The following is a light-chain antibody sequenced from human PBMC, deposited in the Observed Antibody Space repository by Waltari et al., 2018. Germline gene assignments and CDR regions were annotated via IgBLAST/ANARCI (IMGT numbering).Light chain of an antibody. CDR1: QSIGRY. Sequence: EIVLTQSPGTLSLSPGVRPTFSCMASQSIGRYLAWYQQKPDQAPRLLIYGASSRATGIPDRFSGSGSGTDFSLTISRLEPEDFAVYYCQNHERLPATFGQGTKVEIK. J-gene: IGKJ1*01. CDR2: GAS. V-gene: IGKV3-20*01. CDR3: QNHERLPAT.